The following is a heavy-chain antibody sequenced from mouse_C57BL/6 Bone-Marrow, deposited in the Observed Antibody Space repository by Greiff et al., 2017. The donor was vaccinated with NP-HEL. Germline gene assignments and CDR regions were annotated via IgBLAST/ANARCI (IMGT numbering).Heavy chain of an antibody. CDR2: INPSNGGT. J-gene: IGHJ1*03. V-gene: IGHV1-53*01. D-gene: IGHD1-1*02. CDR1: GYTFTSYW. CDR3: ARENYGPHWYFDV. Sequence: QVQLQQPGTELVKPGTSVKLSCKSSGYTFTSYWMHWVKQRPGQGLEWIGNINPSNGGTNYNEKFKSKATLTVDKSSSTAYMQLSSLTYEDSAVYYCARENYGPHWYFDVWGTGTTVTVSS.